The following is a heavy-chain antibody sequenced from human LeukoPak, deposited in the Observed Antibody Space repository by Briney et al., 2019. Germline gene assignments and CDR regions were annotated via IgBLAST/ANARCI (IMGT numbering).Heavy chain of an antibody. V-gene: IGHV1-2*02. J-gene: IGHJ4*02. D-gene: IGHD3-22*01. CDR3: AKVTVATILNYYDSSGAFDY. CDR2: INPNSGGT. CDR1: GYIFTGYY. Sequence: GASVKVFFKASGYIFTGYYMHWVRHAPGQGLEWMGWINPNSGGTNYAQKFQGRVTTTRDTSISTAYMELSRLRSDDTAVYYCAKVTVATILNYYDSSGAFDYWGQGTLVTVSP.